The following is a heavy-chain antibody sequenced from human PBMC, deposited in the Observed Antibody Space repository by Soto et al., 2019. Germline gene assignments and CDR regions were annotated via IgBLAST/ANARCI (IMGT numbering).Heavy chain of an antibody. D-gene: IGHD4-17*01. CDR3: ARWRSGDDVPIHYYMDV. Sequence: GESLKISCKGSGYSFTSYWIGWVRQMPGKGLEWMGIIYPGDSDTRYSPSFQGQVTISADKSISTAYLQWSSLKASDTAMYYCARWRSGDDVPIHYYMDVWGKGTTVTVSS. CDR2: IYPGDSDT. CDR1: GYSFTSYW. V-gene: IGHV5-51*01. J-gene: IGHJ6*03.